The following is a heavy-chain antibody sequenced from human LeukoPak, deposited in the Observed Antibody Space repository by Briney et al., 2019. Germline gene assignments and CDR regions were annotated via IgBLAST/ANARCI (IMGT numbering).Heavy chain of an antibody. CDR3: AKDGVSLRGVMWRKAFDP. CDR2: ISGSGDGT. D-gene: IGHD3-10*01. V-gene: IGHV3-23*01. Sequence: GGSLRLSCAASGFTFNNYAMSWVRQAPRKGLEWVSAISGSGDGTYYADSVKGRFTISRDSSKNTLFLQMTSLRAEDTAVYYCAKDGVSLRGVMWRKAFDPWGQGTQVTVSS. CDR1: GFTFNNYA. J-gene: IGHJ5*02.